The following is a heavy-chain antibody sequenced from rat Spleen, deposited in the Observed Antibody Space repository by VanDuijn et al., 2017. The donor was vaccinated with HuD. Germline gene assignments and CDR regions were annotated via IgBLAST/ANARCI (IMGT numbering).Heavy chain of an antibody. V-gene: IGHV5-31*01. CDR1: GFTFNNYW. CDR3: ARGPRGYNPWVMDA. CDR2: ISNTVGSI. J-gene: IGHJ4*01. D-gene: IGHD1-4*01. Sequence: EVQLVESGGGLVQPGRSLKLSCVASGFTFNNYWMSWIRQAPGKGLEWVASISNTVGSIYYPDSLKGRFTISRHNTQNTLYLQMNSLRSEDTATYYCARGPRGYNPWVMDAWGQGASVTVSS.